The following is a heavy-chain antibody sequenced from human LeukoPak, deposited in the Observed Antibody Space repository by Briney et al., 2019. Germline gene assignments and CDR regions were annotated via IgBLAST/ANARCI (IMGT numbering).Heavy chain of an antibody. D-gene: IGHD3-16*01. V-gene: IGHV3-33*01. Sequence: GRSLRLSCAASGFTFSSYGMHWVRQAPGKGLEWVAVICYDGSNKYYADSVKGRFTISRDNSKNTLYLQMNSLRAEDTAVYYCARGARMITFGGRVYWGQGTLVTVSS. CDR3: ARGARMITFGGRVY. CDR1: GFTFSSYG. J-gene: IGHJ4*02. CDR2: ICYDGSNK.